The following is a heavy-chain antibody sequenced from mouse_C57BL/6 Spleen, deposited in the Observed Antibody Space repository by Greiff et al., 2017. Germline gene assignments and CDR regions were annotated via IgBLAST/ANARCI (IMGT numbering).Heavy chain of an antibody. CDR2: IYPGDGDT. D-gene: IGHD2-4*01. J-gene: IGHJ3*01. CDR1: GYTFTSYW. Sequence: VQLQQPGTELVKPGASVKLSCKASGYTFTSYWMHWVKQRPGKGLEWIGQIYPGDGDTNYNGKFKGKATLTADKSSSTAYMQLSSLTSEDSAVYFCARPYDYEAWFAYWGQGTLVTVSA. CDR3: ARPYDYEAWFAY. V-gene: IGHV1-80*01.